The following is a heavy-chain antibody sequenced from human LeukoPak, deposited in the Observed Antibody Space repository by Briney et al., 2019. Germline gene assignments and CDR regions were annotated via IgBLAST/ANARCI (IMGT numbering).Heavy chain of an antibody. J-gene: IGHJ4*02. Sequence: PSETLSLICTVSGGSISSSYCSWIRQPAGKGLEWIGRIYTTGSTDSTDFNPSLKSRVTMSVDTSKNQFSLKLGSVTAADTAVYYCAGFGAGSYYWGQGTLVTVSS. V-gene: IGHV4-4*07. CDR3: AGFGAGSYY. D-gene: IGHD3-10*01. CDR1: GGSISSSY. CDR2: IYTTGSTDST.